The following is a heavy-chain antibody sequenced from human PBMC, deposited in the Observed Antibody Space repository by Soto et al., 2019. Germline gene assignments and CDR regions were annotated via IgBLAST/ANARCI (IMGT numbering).Heavy chain of an antibody. D-gene: IGHD3-16*01. Sequence: QLQLQESGPGLVKPSETLSLTCTVSGGSISSSSYYWGWIRQPPGKGLEWIGSIYYSGSTYYNPSLKSRVTISVDTSKNQFSLKLSSVTAADTAVYYCARLLAPWRLGETNYFDYWGQGTLVTVSS. CDR2: IYYSGST. CDR3: ARLLAPWRLGETNYFDY. J-gene: IGHJ4*02. V-gene: IGHV4-39*01. CDR1: GGSISSSSYY.